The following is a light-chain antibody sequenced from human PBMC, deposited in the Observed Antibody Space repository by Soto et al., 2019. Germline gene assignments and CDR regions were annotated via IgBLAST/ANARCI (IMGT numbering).Light chain of an antibody. V-gene: IGKV1-9*01. J-gene: IGKJ1*01. Sequence: DIQLTQSPSFLSASVGDRVTITCRASQGISSYLAWYQQKPGKAPKLLIYAASTLQSGVPSRFSGSGSGTEFTLTISGLQPEDFATKYCQQGAAFGQGTKVEIK. CDR3: QQGAA. CDR2: AAS. CDR1: QGISSY.